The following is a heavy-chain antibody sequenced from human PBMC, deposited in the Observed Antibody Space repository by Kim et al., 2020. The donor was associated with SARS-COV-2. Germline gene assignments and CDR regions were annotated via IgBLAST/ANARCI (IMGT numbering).Heavy chain of an antibody. CDR1: GFTFSSYA. V-gene: IGHV3-30*04. D-gene: IGHD1-26*01. CDR3: ARGGGAGATADFDY. J-gene: IGHJ4*02. CDR2: ISYDGSNK. Sequence: GGSLRLSCAASGFTFSSYAMHWVRQAPGKGLEWVAVISYDGSNKYYADSVKGRFTISRDNSKNTLYLQMNSLRAEDTAVYYCARGGGAGATADFDYWGQGTLVTVSS.